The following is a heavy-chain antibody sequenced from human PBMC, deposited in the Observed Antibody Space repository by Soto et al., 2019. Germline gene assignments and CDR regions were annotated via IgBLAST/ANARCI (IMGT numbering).Heavy chain of an antibody. CDR1: GVTFSSYA. V-gene: IGHV1-69*18. J-gene: IGHJ4*02. D-gene: IGHD3-16*01. Sequence: QVQLVQSGAEVKKPGSSVKVSCSASGVTFSSYAFTWVRQAPGQGLEWMGNIIPVFRTSTYAQRFQGRLTISADDSTNAVYMEISSIRSEDTAVYFFAKDGSWDGGGGESWGQGTLVIVSS. CDR2: IIPVFRTS. CDR3: AKDGSWDGGGGES.